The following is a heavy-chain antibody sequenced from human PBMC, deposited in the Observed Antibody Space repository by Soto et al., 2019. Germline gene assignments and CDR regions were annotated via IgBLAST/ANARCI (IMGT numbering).Heavy chain of an antibody. CDR1: GYTFTSYA. CDR2: VNAGNGNT. CDR3: ARDLGGWPDY. Sequence: ASVKVSCKASGYTFTSYAMHWVRQAPGQRLEWMGWVNAGNGNTKYSQKFQVRVTITKDTSATTAYMELSSLRSEDTAVYYCARDLGGWPDYWGQGTLVTVS. D-gene: IGHD2-15*01. J-gene: IGHJ4*02. V-gene: IGHV1-3*01.